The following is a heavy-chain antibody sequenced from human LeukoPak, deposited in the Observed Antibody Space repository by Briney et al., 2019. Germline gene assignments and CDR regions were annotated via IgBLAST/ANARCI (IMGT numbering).Heavy chain of an antibody. D-gene: IGHD1-26*01. V-gene: IGHV1-69*13. CDR3: AREWELLRKYLYH. CDR1: GGTFSSYT. J-gene: IGHJ1*01. CDR2: IIPIFGIA. Sequence: SVKVSCKASGGTFSSYTISWVRQAPGQGLEWMGGIIPIFGIANYAHKFQGRVTITADESTSTAYMELSRLRSDDTAVYYCAREWELLRKYLYHWGQGTLVTVSS.